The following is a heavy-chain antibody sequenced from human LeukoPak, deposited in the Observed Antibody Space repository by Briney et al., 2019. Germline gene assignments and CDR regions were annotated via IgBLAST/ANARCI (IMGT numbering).Heavy chain of an antibody. CDR2: IGNKASNYAT. Sequence: GGSLRLSCAASGFTFSGSAMHWVRQASGKGLEWVGHIGNKASNYATDYAPSLKGRFTISRDDSKDTAYLHVNSLKPEDTAVYYCAGNYDSWTGLNYWGLGTLVTVSS. CDR1: GFTFSGSA. V-gene: IGHV3-73*01. CDR3: AGNYDSWTGLNY. D-gene: IGHD3-3*01. J-gene: IGHJ4*02.